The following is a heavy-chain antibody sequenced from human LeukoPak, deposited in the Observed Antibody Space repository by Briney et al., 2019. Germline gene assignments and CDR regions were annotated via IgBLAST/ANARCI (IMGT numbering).Heavy chain of an antibody. CDR1: GFTFSSYG. Sequence: PGRSLRLSCAASGFTFSSYGMHWVRQAPGKGLEWVAVIWYDGSNKYYADSVKGRFTISRDNSKNTLYLQMNSLRAEDTAVYYCAKGGDIVVVVAATRFGYWGQGTLVTVSS. V-gene: IGHV3-33*06. CDR3: AKGGDIVVVVAATRFGY. D-gene: IGHD2-15*01. J-gene: IGHJ4*02. CDR2: IWYDGSNK.